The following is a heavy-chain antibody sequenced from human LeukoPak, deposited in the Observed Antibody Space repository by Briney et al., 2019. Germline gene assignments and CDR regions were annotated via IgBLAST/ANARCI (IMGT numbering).Heavy chain of an antibody. D-gene: IGHD3-10*01. CDR3: ARVRYGSGRGMDV. Sequence: SETLSLTCTVSGGSISGSNSNYYWSWIRQSPGKGLEWIGNIYYRGSTNYSPSLKSRVTISVDASKNQFSLNLNSVTAADTAVYYCARVRYGSGRGMDVWGQGTTVTVSS. V-gene: IGHV4-61*05. CDR1: GGSISGSNSNYY. CDR2: IYYRGST. J-gene: IGHJ6*02.